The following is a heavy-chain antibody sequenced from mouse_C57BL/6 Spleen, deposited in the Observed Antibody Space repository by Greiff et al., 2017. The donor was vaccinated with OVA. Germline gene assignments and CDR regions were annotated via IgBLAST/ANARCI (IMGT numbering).Heavy chain of an antibody. CDR3: TGVGRVDY. V-gene: IGHV6-3*01. CDR1: GFTFSNYW. CDR2: IRLKSDNYAT. J-gene: IGHJ2*01. Sequence: DVKLVESGGGLVQPGGSMKLSCVASGFTFSNYWMNWVRQSPEKGLEWVAQIRLKSDNYATHYAESVKGRFTISRDDSKSSVYLQMNNLRAEDTGIYYCTGVGRVDYWGQGTTLTVSS. D-gene: IGHD4-1*01.